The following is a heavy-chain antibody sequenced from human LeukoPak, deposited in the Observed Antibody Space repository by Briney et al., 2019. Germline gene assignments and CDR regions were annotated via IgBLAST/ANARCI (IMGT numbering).Heavy chain of an antibody. D-gene: IGHD2/OR15-2a*01. Sequence: PGTSLRLSCVASGFTFSTYAMHWVRQAPGKGLEWVAVISYRGSDKYYVDSVKGRFTISRDNSKNTLYLQMNSLRTEDTAVFYCARAINSAWHNIDYWGQGTLVTVSS. CDR3: ARAINSAWHNIDY. J-gene: IGHJ4*02. CDR1: GFTFSTYA. V-gene: IGHV3-30*04. CDR2: ISYRGSDK.